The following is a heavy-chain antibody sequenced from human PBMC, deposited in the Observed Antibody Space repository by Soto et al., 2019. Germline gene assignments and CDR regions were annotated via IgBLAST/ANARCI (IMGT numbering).Heavy chain of an antibody. Sequence: PSVKVSCKASGYTFTSYGISWVRQAPGQGLEWMGWISAYNGNTNYAQKLQGRVTMTTDTSTSTAYMELRSLRSDDTAVYYCARDTTIGGQWLVRVTFDYYGMDVWGQGTTVTVSS. J-gene: IGHJ6*02. CDR1: GYTFTSYG. CDR3: ARDTTIGGQWLVRVTFDYYGMDV. D-gene: IGHD6-19*01. V-gene: IGHV1-18*01. CDR2: ISAYNGNT.